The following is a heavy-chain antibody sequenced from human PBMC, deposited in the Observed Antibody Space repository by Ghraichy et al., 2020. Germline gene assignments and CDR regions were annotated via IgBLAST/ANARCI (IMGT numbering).Heavy chain of an antibody. Sequence: GESLNISCAASGFTFSSYGMHWVRQAPGKGLEWVAVIWYDGSNKYYADSVKGRFTISRDNSKNTLYLQMNSLRAEDTAVYYCARDPTYYYDSSGYYSHYYYGMDVWGQGTTVTVSS. CDR1: GFTFSSYG. CDR2: IWYDGSNK. J-gene: IGHJ6*02. D-gene: IGHD3-22*01. CDR3: ARDPTYYYDSSGYYSHYYYGMDV. V-gene: IGHV3-33*08.